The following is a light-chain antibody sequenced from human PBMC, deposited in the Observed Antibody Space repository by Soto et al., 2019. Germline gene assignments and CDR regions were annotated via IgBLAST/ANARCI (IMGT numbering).Light chain of an antibody. V-gene: IGLV1-47*01. CDR2: KNN. CDR3: AAWDDSLSGPGV. CDR1: SSNIGNFY. J-gene: IGLJ7*01. Sequence: QAVVTQPPSASGTPGQRVTISCSGSSSNIGNFYVYWCQQLPGTAPKLLIYKNNQRPLGVPDRFSGSKSGTSASLAISGLRSEDEADYYCAAWDDSLSGPGVFGGGTQLTVL.